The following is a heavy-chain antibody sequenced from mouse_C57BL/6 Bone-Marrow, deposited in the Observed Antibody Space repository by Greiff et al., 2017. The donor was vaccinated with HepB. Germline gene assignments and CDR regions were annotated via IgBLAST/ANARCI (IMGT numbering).Heavy chain of an antibody. Sequence: EVKLMESGGGLVQPGGSMKLSCVASGFTFSNYWMNWVRQSPEKGLEWVAQIRLKSDNYATHYAESVKGRFTISRDDSKSSVYLQMNNLRAEDTGIYYCTIYYGSRHFDYWGQGTTLTVSS. J-gene: IGHJ2*01. V-gene: IGHV6-3*01. CDR1: GFTFSNYW. CDR3: TIYYGSRHFDY. D-gene: IGHD1-1*01. CDR2: IRLKSDNYAT.